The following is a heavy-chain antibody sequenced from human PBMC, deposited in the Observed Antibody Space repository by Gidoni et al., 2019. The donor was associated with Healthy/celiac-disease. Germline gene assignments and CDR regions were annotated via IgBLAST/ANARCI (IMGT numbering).Heavy chain of an antibody. V-gene: IGHV3-7*01. J-gene: IGHJ4*02. CDR3: AREGEMATITWDYFDY. CDR2: IKQDGSEK. D-gene: IGHD5-12*01. Sequence: EVQLVESGGGLVQPGGSLRLSCAASGFTFSSYWMSWVRQAPGKGLEWVANIKQDGSEKYYVDSVKGRFTISRDNAKNSLYLQMNSLRAEDTAVYYCAREGEMATITWDYFDYWGQGTLVTVSS. CDR1: GFTFSSYW.